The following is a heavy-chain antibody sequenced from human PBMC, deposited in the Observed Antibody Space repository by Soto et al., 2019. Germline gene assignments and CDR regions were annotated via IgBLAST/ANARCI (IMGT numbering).Heavy chain of an antibody. CDR1: GYSFSNYC. CDR3: ARSRYYDTTGYYPFYYYYYGMDV. Sequence: GESLKISGKGSGYSFSNYCIGWVIQMSGKGLEWMAITFPGNSETRYSPSFQGHVTISVDRSISTAYLQWSSLKASDTALYYCARSRYYDTTGYYPFYYYYYGMDVWGQGTTVTVSS. D-gene: IGHD3-22*01. J-gene: IGHJ6*02. V-gene: IGHV5-51*01. CDR2: TFPGNSET.